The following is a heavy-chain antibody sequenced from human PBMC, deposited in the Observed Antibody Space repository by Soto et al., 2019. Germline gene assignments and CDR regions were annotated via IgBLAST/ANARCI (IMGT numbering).Heavy chain of an antibody. CDR1: GFTFTSSA. CDR2: IVVGSGNT. J-gene: IGHJ6*03. CDR3: AADPIVATTGHYYYYYMDV. V-gene: IGHV1-58*02. Sequence: ASVKVSCKASGFTFTSSAMQWVRQARGQRLEWIGWIVVGSGNTNYAQKFQERVTITRDMSTSTAYMELSSLRSEDTAVYYCAADPIVATTGHYYYYYMDVWGKGTTVTVSS. D-gene: IGHD5-12*01.